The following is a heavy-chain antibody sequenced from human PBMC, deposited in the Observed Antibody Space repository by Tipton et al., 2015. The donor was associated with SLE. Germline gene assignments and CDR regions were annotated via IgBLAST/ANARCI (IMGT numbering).Heavy chain of an antibody. J-gene: IGHJ3*02. D-gene: IGHD2-15*01. Sequence: TLSLTCAVSGYSISSGYYWSWIRQPPGKGLEWIGEINHSGSTNYNPSLKSRVTISVDTSKNQFSLNLSSVTAADTAVYYCARGISDAFDIWGQGTMVTVSS. CDR1: GYSISSGYY. CDR2: INHSGST. V-gene: IGHV4-38-2*01. CDR3: ARGISDAFDI.